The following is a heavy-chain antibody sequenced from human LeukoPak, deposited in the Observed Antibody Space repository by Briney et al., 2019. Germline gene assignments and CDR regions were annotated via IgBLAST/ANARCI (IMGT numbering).Heavy chain of an antibody. CDR1: GFTFSSYS. V-gene: IGHV3-7*01. Sequence: GGSLRLSCAASGFTFSSYSMNSVRQAPGKGLEWVANIKQEGSEKHYVDSVKGRFTIASDNAKNSLYLQMNRLRAEDTAVYYCARAKWLDYWGQGTLVTVSS. J-gene: IGHJ4*02. CDR3: ARAKWLDY. CDR2: IKQEGSEK. D-gene: IGHD5-12*01.